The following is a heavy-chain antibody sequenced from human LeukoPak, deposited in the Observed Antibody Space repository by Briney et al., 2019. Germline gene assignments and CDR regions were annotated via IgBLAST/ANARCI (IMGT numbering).Heavy chain of an antibody. CDR3: ARDPGSSWSTGLYYDYYGLDV. D-gene: IGHD6-13*01. Sequence: ETLSLTCAVYGGSFSGYYWSWIRQAPGNGLEYVSAISSNGGSTYYANSVKGRFTISRDNSKNTLYLQMGSLRAEDMAVYYCARDPGSSWSTGLYYDYYGLDVWGQGTTVTVSS. CDR2: ISSNGGST. V-gene: IGHV3-64*01. J-gene: IGHJ6*02. CDR1: GGSFSGYY.